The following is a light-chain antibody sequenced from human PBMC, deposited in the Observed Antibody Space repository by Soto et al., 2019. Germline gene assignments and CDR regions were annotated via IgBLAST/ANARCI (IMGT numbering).Light chain of an antibody. CDR3: QQRRSWQVT. CDR1: QSVSNNY. CDR2: GAS. J-gene: IGKJ5*01. Sequence: EIVLTPSPGTLSLSPGERATLSCRASQSVSNNYLAWYQQKPGQAPRLLIYGASKRATGIPARFSGSGSGTNFTLTISSLEPEDFAVYYCQQRRSWQVTFGQGTRLEIK. V-gene: IGKV3D-20*02.